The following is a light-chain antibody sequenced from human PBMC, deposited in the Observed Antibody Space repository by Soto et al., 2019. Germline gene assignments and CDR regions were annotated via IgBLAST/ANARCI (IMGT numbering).Light chain of an antibody. Sequence: EIVMTQSPATLSVSPGERATLSCRASQRVSNNLAWYQQKPGQAPRLLIYGASTRATGIPARFSGSGSGTDVTLTISSLQSEDFAVYYCQHYNNWPPWTFGQGTKVEIK. CDR1: QRVSNN. J-gene: IGKJ1*01. CDR3: QHYNNWPPWT. V-gene: IGKV3-15*01. CDR2: GAS.